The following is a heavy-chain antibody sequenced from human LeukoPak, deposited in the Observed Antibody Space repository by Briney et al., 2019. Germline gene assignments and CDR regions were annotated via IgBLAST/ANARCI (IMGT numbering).Heavy chain of an antibody. CDR1: GYTFTSYG. J-gene: IGHJ6*02. CDR3: ARDGGYRSGGSCYLPTRLVDYYYGMDV. Sequence: ASVKVSCKASGYTFTSYGISWVRQAPGQGLEWMGWISAYNGNTNYAQKLQGRVTMTTDTSTSTAYMELRSLRSDDTAVYYCARDGGYRSGGSCYLPTRLVDYYYGMDVWGQGTTVTVSS. D-gene: IGHD2-15*01. CDR2: ISAYNGNT. V-gene: IGHV1-18*01.